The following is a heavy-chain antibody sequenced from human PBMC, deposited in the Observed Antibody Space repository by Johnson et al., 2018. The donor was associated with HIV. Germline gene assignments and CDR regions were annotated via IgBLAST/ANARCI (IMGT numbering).Heavy chain of an antibody. CDR3: AKDIAATADAFDI. V-gene: IGHV3-20*04. D-gene: IGHD6-25*01. CDR2: INWNGVRT. J-gene: IGHJ3*02. CDR1: GFTFGDYG. Sequence: VQLVESGGGVVRPGGSLRLSCAASGFTFGDYGMSWVRQPPGKGLEWVSGINWNGVRTAYPDSMKGRFTISRDNAKNSLYLQMNSLRAEDTALYYCAKDIAATADAFDIWGQGTMVTVSS.